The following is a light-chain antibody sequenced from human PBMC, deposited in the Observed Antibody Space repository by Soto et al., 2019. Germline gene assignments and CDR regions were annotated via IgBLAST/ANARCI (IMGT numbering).Light chain of an antibody. Sequence: DIQMTQSPSTLSASIGDRFTITCRASQSINSWLAWYQQKPGKAPKLXXYKASTLESGVPSRFSGSGSGTEFTLTISCLQPDDFATYYGQHYNSYSEFSFGPGTKVDTK. CDR3: QHYNSYSEFS. J-gene: IGKJ3*01. V-gene: IGKV1-5*03. CDR1: QSINSW. CDR2: KAS.